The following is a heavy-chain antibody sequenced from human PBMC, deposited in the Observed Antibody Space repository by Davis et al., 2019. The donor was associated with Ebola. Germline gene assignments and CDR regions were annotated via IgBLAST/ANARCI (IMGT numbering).Heavy chain of an antibody. CDR1: GYTFTSYG. Sequence: ASVKVSCKASGYTFTSYGISWVRQAPGQGLEWMGWISAYNGNTNYAQKFQGRVTITADESTSTAYMELSSLRSEDTAVYYCARATMITFGGVIVNNYYYYGMDVWGQGTTVTVSS. D-gene: IGHD3-16*02. J-gene: IGHJ6*02. V-gene: IGHV1-18*01. CDR3: ARATMITFGGVIVNNYYYYGMDV. CDR2: ISAYNGNT.